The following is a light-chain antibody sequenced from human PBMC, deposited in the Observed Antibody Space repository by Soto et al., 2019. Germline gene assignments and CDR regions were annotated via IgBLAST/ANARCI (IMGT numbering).Light chain of an antibody. CDR2: GAS. CDR3: QQYNNWPLT. J-gene: IGKJ4*01. CDR1: HSVSSN. Sequence: EIVMTQSPATLSVSPGERATLSCRASHSVSSNLAWYQQKPGQAPRLLIYGASTRATGIPARFSGSGSGTEFTLTISSLQSEDFAVYYCQQYNNWPLTFGVGTKVEIK. V-gene: IGKV3-15*01.